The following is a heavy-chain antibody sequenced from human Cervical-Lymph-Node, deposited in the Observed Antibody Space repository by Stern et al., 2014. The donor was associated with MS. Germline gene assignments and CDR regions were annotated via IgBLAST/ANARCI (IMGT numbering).Heavy chain of an antibody. V-gene: IGHV3-21*06. CDR1: GFTFSSYS. J-gene: IGHJ5*02. CDR3: ASSIVVVPAAENKGFDP. CDR2: ISSSSSYI. D-gene: IGHD2-2*01. Sequence: EAQLVESGGGLVKPGGSLRLSCAASGFTFSSYSMNWVRQAPGKGLEWVSSISSSSSYIYYADSVKGRFTISRDNAKNSLFLQMNSLRAEDTAVYYCASSIVVVPAAENKGFDPWGQGTLVTVSS.